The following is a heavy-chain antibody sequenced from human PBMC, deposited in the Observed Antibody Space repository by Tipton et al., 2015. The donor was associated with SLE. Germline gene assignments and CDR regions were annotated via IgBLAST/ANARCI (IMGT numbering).Heavy chain of an antibody. Sequence: QLVQSGAEVKKPGASVKVSCKASGYTLSSYAVTWVRQAPGQGLEWMGWVSANNGYTKYAQKFQGRVTLTTDTSTDTAYMDLRSLRSDDTAAYYCARGGDCTGGSCYYYFGMDVWGQGTTVTVSS. CDR1: GYTLSSYA. J-gene: IGHJ6*02. CDR2: VSANNGYT. CDR3: ARGGDCTGGSCYYYFGMDV. D-gene: IGHD2-15*01. V-gene: IGHV1-18*01.